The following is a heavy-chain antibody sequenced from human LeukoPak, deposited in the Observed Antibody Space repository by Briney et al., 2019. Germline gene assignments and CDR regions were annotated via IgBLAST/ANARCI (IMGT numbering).Heavy chain of an antibody. CDR3: ARVTDDY. V-gene: IGHV4-39*07. Sequence: KPSETLSLTCTVSGGSISSSSYYWGWIRQPPGKGLEWIGSIYYSGSTYYNPSLKSRVTISVDTSKNQFSLKLSSVTAADTAVYYCARVTDDYWGQGTLVTVSS. J-gene: IGHJ4*02. CDR1: GGSISSSSYY. CDR2: IYYSGST.